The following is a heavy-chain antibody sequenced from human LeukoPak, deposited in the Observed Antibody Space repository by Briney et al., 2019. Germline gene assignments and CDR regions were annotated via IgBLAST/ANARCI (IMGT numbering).Heavy chain of an antibody. CDR3: AKRSPAIWIAAAGTGGY. CDR2: ISGSGGST. J-gene: IGHJ4*02. CDR1: GFTFSSYA. Sequence: GGSLRLSCAASGFTFSSYAMSWVRQAPGKGLEWVSAISGSGGSTYYADSVKGRFTISRDNYKNTLYLHMNSLRAEDTAVYYCAKRSPAIWIAAAGTGGYWGQGTLLTVSS. V-gene: IGHV3-23*01. D-gene: IGHD6-13*01.